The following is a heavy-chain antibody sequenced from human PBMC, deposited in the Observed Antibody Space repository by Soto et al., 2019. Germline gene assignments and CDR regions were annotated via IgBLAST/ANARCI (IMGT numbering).Heavy chain of an antibody. V-gene: IGHV3-23*01. J-gene: IGHJ4*02. CDR1: GFNFSNHA. Sequence: GGSLRLSCTASGFNFSNHAMSLVRQSPGKGLEWVSFISGSGGTTYYADSVKGRFTISRDNSKNTLYLQMNSLRAEDTAVYYCAKDLGIITCLYYFGSWGLGTLVTVSS. D-gene: IGHD3-16*01. CDR3: AKDLGIITCLYYFGS. CDR2: ISGSGGTT.